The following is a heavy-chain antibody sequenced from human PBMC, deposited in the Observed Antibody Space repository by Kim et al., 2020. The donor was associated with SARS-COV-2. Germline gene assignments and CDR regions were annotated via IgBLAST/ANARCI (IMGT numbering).Heavy chain of an antibody. CDR1: GFSFSSYG. D-gene: IGHD2-8*01. Sequence: GGSLRLSCAASGFSFSSYGMHWVRQAPGKGLEWVAVIWYDGSNKYYADSVKGRFTISRDNSKNTLYLQMNSLRAEDTAVYYCAILKGSLNYWGQGTLVTVSS. CDR2: IWYDGSNK. J-gene: IGHJ4*02. V-gene: IGHV3-33*01. CDR3: AILKGSLNY.